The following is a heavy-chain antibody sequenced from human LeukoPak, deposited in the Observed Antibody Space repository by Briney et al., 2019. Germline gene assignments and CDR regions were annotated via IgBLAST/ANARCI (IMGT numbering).Heavy chain of an antibody. V-gene: IGHV3-23*01. CDR2: ISGSGGST. CDR1: GFTFSSYA. J-gene: IGHJ5*02. D-gene: IGHD3-22*01. CDR3: AKERITMIVVVQPNWFDP. Sequence: PGGSLRLSCAASGFTFSSYAMSWVHQAPGKGLEWVSAISGSGGSTYYADSVKGRFTISRDNSKNTLYLQMNSLRAEDTAVYYCAKERITMIVVVQPNWFDPWGQGTLVTVSS.